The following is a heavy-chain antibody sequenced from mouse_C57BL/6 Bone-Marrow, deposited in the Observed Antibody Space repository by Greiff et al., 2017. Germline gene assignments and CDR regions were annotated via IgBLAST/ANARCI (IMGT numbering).Heavy chain of an antibody. CDR1: GYTFTSYW. CDR3: ARNEYSSYYFDY. D-gene: IGHD5-1*01. J-gene: IGHJ2*01. Sequence: QVQLQQPGAELVKPGASVKMSCKASGYTFTSYWITWVKQRPGQGLEWIGDIYPGSGSTNYNEKFKSKATLTVDTSSSTAYMQLSSLTSEDSAVYYCARNEYSSYYFDYWGQGTTLTVSS. V-gene: IGHV1-55*01. CDR2: IYPGSGST.